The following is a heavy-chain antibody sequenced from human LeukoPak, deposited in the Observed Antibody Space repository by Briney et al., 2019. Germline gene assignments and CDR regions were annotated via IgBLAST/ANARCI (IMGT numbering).Heavy chain of an antibody. V-gene: IGHV3-7*01. CDR1: GFTFGSYS. CDR2: INQDANET. D-gene: IGHD6-19*01. Sequence: GGSLRLSCAASGFTFGSYSMNWVRQAPGMGLEWVANINQDANETNYVASVKGRFTISRDNAKTSLYLQMNSLRAEDTAVYYCARDSPSGGFDSWGQGTLVTVSS. J-gene: IGHJ4*02. CDR3: ARDSPSGGFDS.